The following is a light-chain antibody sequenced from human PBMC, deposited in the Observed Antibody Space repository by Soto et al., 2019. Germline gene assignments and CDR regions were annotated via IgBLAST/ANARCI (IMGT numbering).Light chain of an antibody. CDR1: QSVSSS. J-gene: IGKJ5*01. CDR2: GAS. V-gene: IGKV3-15*01. Sequence: EIVMTQSPATLSVSPGERATLSCRTSQSVSSSLAWYQQKPGQAPSLLIYGASTRATGIPARFSGSGSGTEFTLTISSLQSEDCAVYYCQQYLISVTFGQGTRLEIK. CDR3: QQYLISVT.